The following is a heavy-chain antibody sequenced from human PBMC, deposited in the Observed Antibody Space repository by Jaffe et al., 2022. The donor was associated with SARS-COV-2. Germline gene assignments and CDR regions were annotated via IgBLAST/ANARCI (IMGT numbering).Heavy chain of an antibody. CDR2: INAGNDNT. J-gene: IGHJ4*02. V-gene: IGHV1-3*01. CDR1: GYTFTNYA. D-gene: IGHD2-2*01. Sequence: QVQLVQSGAEVKKPGASVKVSCKASGYTFTNYAIHWVRQAPGQRLEWMGWINAGNDNTKYSQKFQDRVTITRDTSASTAYMELSSLRSQDTAVYYCARDVCSGTSCNHFDNWGLGTLVTVSS. CDR3: ARDVCSGTSCNHFDN.